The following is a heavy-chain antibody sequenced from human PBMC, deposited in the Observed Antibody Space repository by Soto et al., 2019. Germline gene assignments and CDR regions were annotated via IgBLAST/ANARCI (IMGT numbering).Heavy chain of an antibody. V-gene: IGHV3-30*18. D-gene: IGHD1-1*01. J-gene: IGHJ4*02. CDR1: GFTFSTYA. Sequence: GGSLRLSCAASGFTFSTYAMHWVRQAPGKGLEWVAVISYDGGNKYYADSVKGRFTISRDNSKNTLYLQMNSLRAEDTAVYYCAKDYRGIHYWNQELDYWGQGTLVTVSS. CDR2: ISYDGGNK. CDR3: AKDYRGIHYWNQELDY.